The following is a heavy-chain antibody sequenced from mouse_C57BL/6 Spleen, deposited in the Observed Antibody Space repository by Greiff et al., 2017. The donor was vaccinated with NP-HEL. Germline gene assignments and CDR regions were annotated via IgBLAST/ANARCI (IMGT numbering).Heavy chain of an antibody. CDR1: GFTFSSYG. CDR2: ISSGGSYT. CDR3: ARLGQDYFDY. D-gene: IGHD3-3*01. J-gene: IGHJ2*01. V-gene: IGHV5-6*01. Sequence: DVQLVESGGDLVKPGGSLKLSCAASGFTFSSYGMSWVRQTPDKRLEWVATISSGGSYTYYPDSVKGRFTISRDNAKNTLYLQMSSLKSEDTAMYYCARLGQDYFDYWGQGTTLTVSS.